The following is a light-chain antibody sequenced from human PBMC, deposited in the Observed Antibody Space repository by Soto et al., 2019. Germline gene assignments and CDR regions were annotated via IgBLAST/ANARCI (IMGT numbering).Light chain of an antibody. Sequence: QSALTQPRSVSGSPGQSVTISCTGTSSDIGDYNYVSWYKRLPGKAPQLLIYDVNKRPSGVPDRFSGSKSANTASLTISGLQADDEGDFYCCSYAGGYTLVFGGGTKLTVL. CDR1: SSDIGDYNY. CDR3: CSYAGGYTLV. V-gene: IGLV2-11*01. CDR2: DVN. J-gene: IGLJ2*01.